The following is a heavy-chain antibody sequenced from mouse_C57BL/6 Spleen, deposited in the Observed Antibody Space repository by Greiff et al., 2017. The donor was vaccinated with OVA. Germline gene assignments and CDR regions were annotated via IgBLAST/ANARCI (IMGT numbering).Heavy chain of an antibody. J-gene: IGHJ1*03. CDR2: IDPSDSET. CDR1: GYTFTSYW. Sequence: VQLQESGAELVRPGSSVKLSCKASGYTFTSYWMHWVKQRPIQGLEWIGNIDPSDSETHYNQKFKDKATLTVDKSSSTAYMQLSSLTSEDSAVYYCARKGSYSNYWYFDVWGTGTTVTVSS. CDR3: ARKGSYSNYWYFDV. D-gene: IGHD2-5*01. V-gene: IGHV1-52*01.